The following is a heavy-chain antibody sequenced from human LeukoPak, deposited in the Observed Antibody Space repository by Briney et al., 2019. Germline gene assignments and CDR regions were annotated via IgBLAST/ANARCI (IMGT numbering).Heavy chain of an antibody. CDR1: GFTFSSYA. CDR3: ANFAIDYDFWSGYYKAFDY. V-gene: IGHV3-30*18. CDR2: ISYDGSNK. Sequence: GGSLRLSCAASGFTFSSYAMSWVRQAPGKGLEWVAVISYDGSNKYYADSVKGRFTISRDNSKNTLYLQMNSLRAEDTAVYYCANFAIDYDFWSGYYKAFDYWGQGTLVTVSS. J-gene: IGHJ4*02. D-gene: IGHD3-3*01.